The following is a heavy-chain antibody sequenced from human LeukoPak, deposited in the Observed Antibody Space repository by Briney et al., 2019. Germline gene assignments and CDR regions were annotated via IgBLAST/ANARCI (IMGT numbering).Heavy chain of an antibody. Sequence: SEALSLTCTVSGGSISSYYWSWIRQPPGKGLEWIGNIYYSGSTNYNPSLKSRVTISVGTSKSQFSLKLSSVTAADTAVYYCARDRVGATLGYYYYMDVWGKGTTVTVSS. D-gene: IGHD1-26*01. V-gene: IGHV4-59*01. J-gene: IGHJ6*03. CDR1: GGSISSYY. CDR3: ARDRVGATLGYYYYMDV. CDR2: IYYSGST.